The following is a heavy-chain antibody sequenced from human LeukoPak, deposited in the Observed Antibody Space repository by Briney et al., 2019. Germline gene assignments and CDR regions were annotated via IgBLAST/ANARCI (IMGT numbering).Heavy chain of an antibody. Sequence: SSVKVTCKTSGHTFTGYYMHWLRQAPGQGLEWMGRINPNSGGTIYARKFQGRVTMIGDTSVGTAYMELSSLRSDDTALYYCASAGGSSGDVWGQGTKVTVSS. CDR3: ASAGGSSGDV. CDR2: INPNSGGT. CDR1: GHTFTGYY. V-gene: IGHV1-2*06. J-gene: IGHJ3*01. D-gene: IGHD1-26*01.